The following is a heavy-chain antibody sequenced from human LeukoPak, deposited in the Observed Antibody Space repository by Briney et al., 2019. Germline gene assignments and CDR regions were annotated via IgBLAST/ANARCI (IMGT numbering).Heavy chain of an antibody. J-gene: IGHJ4*02. V-gene: IGHV3-53*01. Sequence: PGGSLRLSCAASGFTVSSNYMSWVRQAPGKGLEWVSLIYSGGSTYYADSVKGRFTISRDNAKNSLYLQMNSLRAEDTAVYYCARELKGSILDYWGQGTLVTVSS. D-gene: IGHD3-3*02. CDR1: GFTVSSNY. CDR2: IYSGGST. CDR3: ARELKGSILDY.